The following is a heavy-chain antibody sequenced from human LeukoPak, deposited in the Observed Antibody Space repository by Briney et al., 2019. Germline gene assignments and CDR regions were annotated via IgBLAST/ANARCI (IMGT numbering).Heavy chain of an antibody. V-gene: IGHV3-23*01. J-gene: IGHJ4*02. CDR3: TKRRDYYFDY. CDR2: ITDSGGST. CDR1: RFTFSSYA. Sequence: GGSLRLSCAASRFTFSSYAMSWVRQAPGKGLEWVSSITDSGGSTFYVDSVKGRFTISRDNSKNTLYLQMNSLRAEDTAVFYCTKRRDYYFDYWGQGILVTVSS.